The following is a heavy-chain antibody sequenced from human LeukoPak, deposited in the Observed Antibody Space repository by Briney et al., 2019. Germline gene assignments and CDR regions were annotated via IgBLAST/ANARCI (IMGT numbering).Heavy chain of an antibody. V-gene: IGHV3-23*01. CDR3: AKDQGPPDYVFWGGYFHYYYYGMDV. CDR2: ISSSGGST. Sequence: GGSLRLSCAASGFTFRSYAMSWVRQAPGKGLEWVSAISSSGGSTYHADSVRGRFTISRDNSKNTQYLQMNSLRVEDTAVYYCAKDQGPPDYVFWGGYFHYYYYGMDVWGQGTTVTVSS. J-gene: IGHJ6*02. D-gene: IGHD3-3*01. CDR1: GFTFRSYA.